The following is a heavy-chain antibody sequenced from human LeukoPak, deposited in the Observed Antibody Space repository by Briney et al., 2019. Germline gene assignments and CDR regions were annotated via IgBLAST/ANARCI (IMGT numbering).Heavy chain of an antibody. J-gene: IGHJ6*04. CDR2: IIPIFGTA. D-gene: IGHD6-13*01. Sequence: SSVKVSCKASGGTFSSYAISWVRQAPGQGLEWMGGIIPIFGTANYAQKFQGRGTITADKSTSTAYMELSSLRSEDTAVYYCASPEPRYSSSWTTRYYYYGMDVWGKGTTVTVSS. CDR3: ASPEPRYSSSWTTRYYYYGMDV. V-gene: IGHV1-69*06. CDR1: GGTFSSYA.